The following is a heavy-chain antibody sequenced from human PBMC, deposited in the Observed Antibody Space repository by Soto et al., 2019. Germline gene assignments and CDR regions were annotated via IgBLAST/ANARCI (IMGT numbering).Heavy chain of an antibody. D-gene: IGHD4-4*01. J-gene: IGHJ1*01. Sequence: QVQLVQSGAGVKRPGASVKVSCKTSGYTFNTYGITWVRQAPGQGLEWMGWISGDSGHTKYAEKVQGRVTMTTDPFTSTGYMALSRLTYEDTAVYYCARDGLYRNYAESLHLWGQGTLVTVSS. CDR1: GYTFNTYG. V-gene: IGHV1-18*01. CDR2: ISGDSGHT. CDR3: ARDGLYRNYAESLHL.